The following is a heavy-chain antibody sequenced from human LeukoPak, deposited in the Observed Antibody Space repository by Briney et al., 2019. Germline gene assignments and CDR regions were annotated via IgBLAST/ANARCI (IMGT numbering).Heavy chain of an antibody. CDR3: ARGIDSNGYQLKGFGP. J-gene: IGHJ5*02. Sequence: SETLSLTCTLSGGSISSDSYYWSWIRQPAGKGLEWIGRIYASGKTDYNPSLKSRVTISIDTSKNQFSLNLNSVTAADTGLYYCARGIDSNGYQLKGFGPWGQGTLVTVSS. CDR1: GGSISSDSYY. V-gene: IGHV4-61*02. CDR2: IYASGKT. D-gene: IGHD3-22*01.